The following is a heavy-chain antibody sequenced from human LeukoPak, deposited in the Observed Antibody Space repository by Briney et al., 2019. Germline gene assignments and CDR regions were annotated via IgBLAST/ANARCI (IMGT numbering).Heavy chain of an antibody. J-gene: IGHJ4*02. CDR3: AKMQGCFDY. V-gene: IGHV3-23*01. CDR2: ITSSGETT. Sequence: GGSLRLSCAASGSIPFNSYSMSWVRQAPGKGLEWVSAITSSGETTYYADSVKGRFTISRDNSKNMVYLQMNSLRAEDAATYRCAKMQGCFDYWGQGSLVTVSS. CDR1: GSIPFNSYS. D-gene: IGHD6-19*01.